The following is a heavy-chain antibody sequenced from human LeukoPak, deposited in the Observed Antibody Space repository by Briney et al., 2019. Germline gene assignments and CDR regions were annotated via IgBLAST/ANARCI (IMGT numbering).Heavy chain of an antibody. CDR1: GGSISSYY. Sequence: SETLSLTCTVSGGSISSYYWSWIRQPPGKGLEWIGYIYYSGSTNYNPSLKSRVTISVDTSKNQFSLKLSSVTAADTAVYYCARGCYDSSGYYHDYWGQGTLVTVSS. CDR3: ARGCYDSSGYYHDY. J-gene: IGHJ4*02. CDR2: IYYSGST. D-gene: IGHD3-22*01. V-gene: IGHV4-59*12.